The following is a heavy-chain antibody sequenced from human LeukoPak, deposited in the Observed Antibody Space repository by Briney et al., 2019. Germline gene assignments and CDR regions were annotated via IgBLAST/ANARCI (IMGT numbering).Heavy chain of an antibody. CDR3: AKDNYDILTGHDC. CDR1: GFPFDVYA. J-gene: IGHJ4*02. CDR2: ISGDGGST. Sequence: GGSLRLSCAASGFPFDVYAMHWVRQAPGKGLEWVSLISGDGGSTYYADSVRGRFTISRDNSINSLYLQMNSLRTEDTALYYCAKDNYDILTGHDCWGQGTLVSASS. V-gene: IGHV3-43*02. D-gene: IGHD3-9*01.